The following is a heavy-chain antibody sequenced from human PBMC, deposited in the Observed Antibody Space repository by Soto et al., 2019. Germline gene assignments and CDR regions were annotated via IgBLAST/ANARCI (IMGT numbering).Heavy chain of an antibody. CDR1: RYDLNTHW. Sequence: XESLKMYRRGSRYDLNTHWFVWVRQLPGKVLEWVGIMYPGDSDTRYNPSLQGHVTLSADVTVSTAFLQWRSLKTSDTGMYFCARLPRDCNKTSCYYADHWGQGTQVTVSS. CDR2: MYPGDSDT. J-gene: IGHJ4*01. V-gene: IGHV5-51*01. D-gene: IGHD2-2*01. CDR3: ARLPRDCNKTSCYYADH.